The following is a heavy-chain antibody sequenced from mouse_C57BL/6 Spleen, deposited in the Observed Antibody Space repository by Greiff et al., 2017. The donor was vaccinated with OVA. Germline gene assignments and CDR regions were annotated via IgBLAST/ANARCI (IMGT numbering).Heavy chain of an antibody. D-gene: IGHD6-2*01. V-gene: IGHV1-64*01. J-gene: IGHJ2*01. CDR2: FNPNSGST. CDR3: ARRAISGYYFDD. Sequence: QVQLQQPGAELVKPGASVKLSCKASGYTFTSYWMHWVKQRPGQGLEWIGMFNPNSGSTNYNEKFKSKATLPVDKSSSTASMQLSSLTADDSADYYCARRAISGYYFDDWGQGTTLTVSS. CDR1: GYTFTSYW.